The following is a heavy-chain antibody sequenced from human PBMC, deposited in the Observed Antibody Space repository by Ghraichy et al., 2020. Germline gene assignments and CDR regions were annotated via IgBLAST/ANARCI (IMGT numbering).Heavy chain of an antibody. CDR2: ISGSGGST. CDR3: AKARRGFIWFGEPLGFDP. Sequence: GESLNISCAASGFTFSSYAMSWVRQAPGKGLEWVSAISGSGGSTYYADSVKGRFTISRDNSKNTLYLQMNSLRAEDTAVYYCAKARRGFIWFGEPLGFDPWGQGTLVTVSS. J-gene: IGHJ5*02. CDR1: GFTFSSYA. V-gene: IGHV3-23*01. D-gene: IGHD3-10*01.